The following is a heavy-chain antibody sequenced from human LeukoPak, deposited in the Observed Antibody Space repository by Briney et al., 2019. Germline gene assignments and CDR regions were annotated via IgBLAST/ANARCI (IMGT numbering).Heavy chain of an antibody. Sequence: SETLSLTCTVSGGSISSYYWSWIRQPPGKGLEWIGYIYYSGSTNYNPSLKSRVTISVDTSKNQFSLKLSSVTAADTAVYYCARWDSSSWYGGYFDYWGQGTLVTVSS. CDR2: IYYSGST. J-gene: IGHJ4*02. CDR3: ARWDSSSWYGGYFDY. CDR1: GGSISSYY. D-gene: IGHD6-13*01. V-gene: IGHV4-59*08.